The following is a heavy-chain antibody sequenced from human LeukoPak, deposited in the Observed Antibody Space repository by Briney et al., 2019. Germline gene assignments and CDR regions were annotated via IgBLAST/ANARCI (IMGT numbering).Heavy chain of an antibody. J-gene: IGHJ3*02. CDR2: TTRDESEK. D-gene: IGHD3-10*02. CDR1: GFTFSRNG. CDR3: VKDVLFAVDDAVDI. V-gene: IGHV3-30-3*02. Sequence: PGGSLRLSCAASGFTFSRNGMHWVRQAPGKGLEWVAFTTRDESEKFYVDSVKGRFTIARDNSMNTLYLQMHSLRAEDSGIYYCVKDVLFAVDDAVDIWGQGTMVAVS.